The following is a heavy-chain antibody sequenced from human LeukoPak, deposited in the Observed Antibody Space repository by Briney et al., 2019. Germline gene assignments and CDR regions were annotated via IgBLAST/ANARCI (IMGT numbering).Heavy chain of an antibody. V-gene: IGHV3-21*01. CDR3: ARAGGSGYSYSKLGWYFDY. J-gene: IGHJ4*02. CDR1: GFTFSSYS. CDR2: ISSSSSYI. D-gene: IGHD5-18*01. Sequence: KTGGSLRLSCAASGFTFSSYSMNWVRQAPGKGLEWVSSISSSSSYIYYADSVKGRFTISRDNAKNSLYLQMNSLRAEDTAVYYCARAGGSGYSYSKLGWYFDYWGQGTLVTVSS.